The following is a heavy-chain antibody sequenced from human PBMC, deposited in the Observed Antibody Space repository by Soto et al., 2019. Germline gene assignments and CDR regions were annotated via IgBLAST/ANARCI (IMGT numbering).Heavy chain of an antibody. D-gene: IGHD2-2*01. CDR2: IRSKAYGGTT. J-gene: IGHJ3*02. CDR3: TRGQLGYGSSTSCQTIDI. V-gene: IGHV3-49*03. Sequence: EVQLVESGGGLVQPGRSLRLSCTASGFTFGDYAMSWFRQAPGKGLEWVGFIRSKAYGGTTEYAASVKGRFTISRDDSKSIAYLQMNSLKTEDTAVYYCTRGQLGYGSSTSCQTIDIWGQVTMVTVSS. CDR1: GFTFGDYA.